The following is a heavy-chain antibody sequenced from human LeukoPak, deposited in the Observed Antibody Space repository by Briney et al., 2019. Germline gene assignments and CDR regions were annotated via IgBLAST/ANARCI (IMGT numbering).Heavy chain of an antibody. CDR3: AKDPSSGWYVYYFDY. Sequence: GGSLRLSCSASGFTFHDYAMHWVRQPPGKGLEWVSGITSNGDGIVYADSVKGRFTISRDNSKNTLYLQMNSLRAEDTAVYYCAKDPSSGWYVYYFDYWGQGTLVTVSS. V-gene: IGHV3-9*01. D-gene: IGHD6-19*01. CDR2: ITSNGDGI. CDR1: GFTFHDYA. J-gene: IGHJ4*02.